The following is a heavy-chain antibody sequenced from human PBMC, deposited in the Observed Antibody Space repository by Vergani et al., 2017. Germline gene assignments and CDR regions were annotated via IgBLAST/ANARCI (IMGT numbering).Heavy chain of an antibody. J-gene: IGHJ3*02. CDR2: IIPILGIA. CDR1: GGTFSSYT. D-gene: IGHD2-2*01. V-gene: IGHV1-69*02. Sequence: QVQLVQSGAEVKKPGSSVKVSCKASGGTFSSYTISWVRQAPGQGLEWMGRIIPILGIANYAQKFQGRVTITADNSTSTAYMELSSLRSDDTAVYYCAWGGLEYQLPNDGVDIWGQGTMVTVSS. CDR3: AWGGLEYQLPNDGVDI.